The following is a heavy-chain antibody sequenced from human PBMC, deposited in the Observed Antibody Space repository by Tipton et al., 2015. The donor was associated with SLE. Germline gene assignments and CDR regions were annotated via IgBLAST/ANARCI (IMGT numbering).Heavy chain of an antibody. V-gene: IGHV3-74*01. Sequence: GSLRLSCAASGFTFSSYWMHWVRQAPGKGLVWVSRIDSDGSTTNYADSVKGRFTISRDNAENTLYLQTNSLRAEDTAVYYCALYYDFWSGYPGDYYYGMDVWGQGTMVTVSS. CDR3: ALYYDFWSGYPGDYYYGMDV. CDR2: IDSDGSTT. CDR1: GFTFSSYW. D-gene: IGHD3-3*01. J-gene: IGHJ6*02.